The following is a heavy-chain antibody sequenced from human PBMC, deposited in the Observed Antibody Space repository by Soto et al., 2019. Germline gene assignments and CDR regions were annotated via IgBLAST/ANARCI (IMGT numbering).Heavy chain of an antibody. D-gene: IGHD4-17*01. CDR1: GFTFSSYG. V-gene: IGHV3-30*18. CDR2: ISYDGSNK. CDR3: AKELYGDYSAYYYGMDV. Sequence: GGSLRLSCAASGFTFSSYGMHWVRQAPGKGLEWVAVISYDGSNKYYADSVKGRFTISRDNSKNTLYLQMNSLRAEDTAVYYCAKELYGDYSAYYYGMDVWGQGTTVTVSS. J-gene: IGHJ6*02.